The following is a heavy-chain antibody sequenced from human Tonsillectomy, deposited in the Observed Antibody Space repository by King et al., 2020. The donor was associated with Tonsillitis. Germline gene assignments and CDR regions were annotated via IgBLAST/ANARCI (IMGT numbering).Heavy chain of an antibody. CDR3: ARDYGDYAYDY. J-gene: IGHJ4*02. CDR1: GFTFSSFS. Sequence: VQLVESGGGVVQPGRSLRLSCAASGFTFSSFSMHWVRQAPGKGLEWVAVISYDENDKYNADSVKGRFTISRDNSKNTLYLQMNSLRTEDTAVYYCARDYGDYAYDYWGQGTLVTVSS. CDR2: ISYDENDK. V-gene: IGHV3-30*04. D-gene: IGHD4-17*01.